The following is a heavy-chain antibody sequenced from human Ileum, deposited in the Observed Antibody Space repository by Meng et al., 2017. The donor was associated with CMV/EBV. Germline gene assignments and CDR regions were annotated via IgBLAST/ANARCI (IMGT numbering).Heavy chain of an antibody. CDR1: GFTFSSYW. CDR3: ARAVRESGSGYGMDV. CDR2: INSDGSST. D-gene: IGHD6-19*01. J-gene: IGHJ6*02. V-gene: IGHV3-74*01. Sequence: GESLKISCAASGFTFSSYWMHWVRQAPGKGLVWVSRINSDGSSTSYADSVKGRFTISRDNAKYTLYLQMNSLRAEDTAVYYCARAVRESGSGYGMDVWGQGTTVTVSS.